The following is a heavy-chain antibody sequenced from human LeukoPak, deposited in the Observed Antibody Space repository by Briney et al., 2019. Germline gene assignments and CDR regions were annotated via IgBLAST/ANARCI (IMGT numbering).Heavy chain of an antibody. CDR2: IYPGDSDT. CDR1: GDSFTSYW. CDR3: ARPAWGSYSTAFDI. Sequence: GESLKISCKGSGDSFTSYWSGWVRQMPGKGLEGMGIIYPGDSDTRYSPSFQGQVTISADKSISHAYLRWSSLKASDTAMYYCARPAWGSYSTAFDIWGQGTMVTVSS. J-gene: IGHJ3*02. V-gene: IGHV5-51*01. D-gene: IGHD1-26*01.